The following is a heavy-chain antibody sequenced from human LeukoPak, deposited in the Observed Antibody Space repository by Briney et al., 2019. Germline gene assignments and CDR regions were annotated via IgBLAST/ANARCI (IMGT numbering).Heavy chain of an antibody. V-gene: IGHV4-59*01. CDR2: VYYSGTT. CDR1: GGSITSSY. CDR3: ARDSYNWVGLGF. Sequence: ASVTLSLTCIVSGGSITSSYWSWIRQPPGKGLEWLGYVYYSGTTNYNPSLKSRVSISVDSSKKQFSLKLSSVTAADAAVYYCARDSYNWVGLGFWGQGILVTVSS. D-gene: IGHD1-1*01. J-gene: IGHJ4*02.